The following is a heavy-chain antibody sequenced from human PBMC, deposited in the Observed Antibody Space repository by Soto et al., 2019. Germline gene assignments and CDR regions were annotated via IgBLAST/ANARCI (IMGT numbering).Heavy chain of an antibody. V-gene: IGHV1-8*01. Sequence: QVQLVQSGAEVKKPGASVKVSCKASGYTFTSYAINWVRQATGQGLEYLGWMNPNSGNTAYVQKFQGRVTMTWDTSITTAYMELSSLRSEDTAVYFCARGIKYGAYSRWFDPWGQGTLVTVSS. J-gene: IGHJ5*02. CDR2: MNPNSGNT. D-gene: IGHD4-17*01. CDR1: GYTFTSYA. CDR3: ARGIKYGAYSRWFDP.